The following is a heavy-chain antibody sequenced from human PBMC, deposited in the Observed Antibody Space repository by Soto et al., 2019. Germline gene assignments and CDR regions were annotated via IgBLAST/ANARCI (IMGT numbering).Heavy chain of an antibody. Sequence: GQGLEWMGWISAYNGNTNYAQKLQGRVTMTTDTSTSTAYMELRSLRSDDTAVYYCAREKGSDYHNWCAPCGQGTLLPISS. CDR2: ISAYNGNT. D-gene: IGHD3-22*01. CDR3: AREKGSDYHNWCAP. J-gene: IGHJ5*02. V-gene: IGHV1-18*01.